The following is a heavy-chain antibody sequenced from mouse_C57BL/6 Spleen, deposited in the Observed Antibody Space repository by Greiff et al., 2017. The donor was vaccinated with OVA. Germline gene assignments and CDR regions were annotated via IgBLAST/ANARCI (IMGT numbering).Heavy chain of an antibody. V-gene: IGHV1-26*01. J-gene: IGHJ2*01. Sequence: EVQLQQSGPELVKPGASVKISCKASGYTFTDYYMNWVKQSHGKSLEWIGDINPNNGGTSYNQKFKGKATLTVDKSSSTAYLELRSLTSEDSAVXYCTRRCWDYFDYWGQGTTLTVSS. CDR3: TRRCWDYFDY. D-gene: IGHD4-1*01. CDR1: GYTFTDYY. CDR2: INPNNGGT.